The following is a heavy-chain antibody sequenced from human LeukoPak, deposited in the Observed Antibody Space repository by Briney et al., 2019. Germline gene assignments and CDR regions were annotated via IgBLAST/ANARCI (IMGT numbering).Heavy chain of an antibody. D-gene: IGHD3-9*01. CDR2: IYRSGIT. Sequence: SETLSLTCTVSGGSISSGYHWGWIRQPPGKGLDWIGSIYRSGITYYNPSLKSRVTMSVDTSKNQFSLKLSSVTAADTAVYYCARHDWTFDIWGQGTMVIASS. CDR3: ARHDWTFDI. CDR1: GGSISSGYH. V-gene: IGHV4-38-2*02. J-gene: IGHJ3*02.